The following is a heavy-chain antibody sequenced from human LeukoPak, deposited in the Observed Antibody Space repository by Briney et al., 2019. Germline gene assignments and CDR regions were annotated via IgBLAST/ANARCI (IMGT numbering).Heavy chain of an antibody. D-gene: IGHD6-13*01. CDR3: ARDFFAPGIPAANYMDV. CDR1: GFTFSSYG. V-gene: IGHV3-21*01. J-gene: IGHJ6*03. CDR2: ISSSSSYI. Sequence: GGSLRLSCAASGFTFSSYGMHWVRQAPGKGLEWVSSISSSSSYIYYADSVKGRFTISRDNAKNSLYLQMNSLRAEDTAVYYCARDFFAPGIPAANYMDVRGKGTTVTVSS.